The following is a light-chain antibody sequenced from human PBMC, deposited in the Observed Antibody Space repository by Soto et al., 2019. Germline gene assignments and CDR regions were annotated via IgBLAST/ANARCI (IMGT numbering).Light chain of an antibody. CDR1: QSVSSNN. Sequence: EIVLTQSPGTLSLSPGERATLSCRASQSVSSNNLVWYQQKPGQAPRLLIYGASKRATDIPARISGSGSGTDFTLTLSRLEPEDFAVYYCQQYESSLWTFGQGTKVEIK. J-gene: IGKJ1*01. V-gene: IGKV3-20*01. CDR3: QQYESSLWT. CDR2: GAS.